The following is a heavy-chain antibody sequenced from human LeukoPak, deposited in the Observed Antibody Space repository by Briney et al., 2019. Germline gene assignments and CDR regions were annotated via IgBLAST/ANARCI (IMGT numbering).Heavy chain of an antibody. CDR1: GFTFSGYW. Sequence: GGSLRLSCAASGFTFSGYWMHWVRQTPGKGLVWVSRINSDGSSTAYADSVKGRFTISRDNAKNTLYLQVNSLRAEDTAIYYCARKAGTAAAGNYFDYWGQGTLVTVSS. V-gene: IGHV3-74*01. CDR3: ARKAGTAAAGNYFDY. J-gene: IGHJ4*02. D-gene: IGHD6-13*01. CDR2: INSDGSST.